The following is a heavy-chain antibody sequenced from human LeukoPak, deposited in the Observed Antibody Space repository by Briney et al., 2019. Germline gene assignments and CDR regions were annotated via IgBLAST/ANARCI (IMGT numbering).Heavy chain of an antibody. CDR2: ISSSSSTI. D-gene: IGHD3-22*01. Sequence: GSLRLSCAASGFTFSSYSMNWVRQAPGKGLEWVSYISSSSSTIYYADSVKGRFTISRDNAKNSLYLQMNSLRAEDTAVYYCARRDYYDSSWGQGTLVTVSS. J-gene: IGHJ4*02. V-gene: IGHV3-48*01. CDR1: GFTFSSYS. CDR3: ARRDYYDSS.